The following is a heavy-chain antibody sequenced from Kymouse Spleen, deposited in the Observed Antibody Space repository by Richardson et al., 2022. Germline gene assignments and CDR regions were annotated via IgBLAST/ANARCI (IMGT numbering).Heavy chain of an antibody. Sequence: QVQLQQWGAGLLKPSETLSLTCAVYGGSFSGYYWSWIRQPPGKGLEWIGEINHSGSTNYNPSLKSRVTISVDTSKNQFSLKLSSVTAADTAVYYCARGKYSSSWYGPFDYWGQGTLVTVSS. CDR3: ARGKYSSSWYGPFDY. CDR2: INHSGST. V-gene: IGHV4-34*01. J-gene: IGHJ4*02. CDR1: GGSFSGYY. D-gene: IGHD6-13*01.